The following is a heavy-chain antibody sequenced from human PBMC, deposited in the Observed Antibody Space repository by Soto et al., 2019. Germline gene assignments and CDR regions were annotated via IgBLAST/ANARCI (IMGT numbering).Heavy chain of an antibody. J-gene: IGHJ5*02. D-gene: IGHD2-15*01. CDR2: IYHTGTT. Sequence: QLRESGPGLVKPSGTLSLTCFVSGASISSTYWWSWVRQTPGKRLEWIGQIYHTGTTSYNPTLNNPVTISLDKSNTQFSLRLTSMTAADTAVYYCATLPPRIVVVMTDLPTWGQGTLVTVSS. CDR1: GASISSTYW. CDR3: ATLPPRIVVVMTDLPT. V-gene: IGHV4-4*02.